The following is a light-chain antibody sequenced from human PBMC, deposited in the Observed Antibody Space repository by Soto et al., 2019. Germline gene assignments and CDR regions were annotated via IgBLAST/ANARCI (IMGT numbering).Light chain of an antibody. CDR1: QSVSGNY. CDR3: HQYGSSPLPGGSPLP. CDR2: GAS. Sequence: ENVLTQSPGTLSLSPGERATLSCRASQSVSGNYLAWYQHKPGQAPRLLIYGASSRATGIADRFSGSGSGTDFPLTISRLEPADFAVYYCHQYGSSPLPGGSPLPFGGGTKVEIK. J-gene: IGKJ4*01. V-gene: IGKV3-20*01.